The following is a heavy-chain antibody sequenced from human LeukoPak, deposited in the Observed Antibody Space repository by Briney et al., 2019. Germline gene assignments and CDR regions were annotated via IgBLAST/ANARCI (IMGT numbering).Heavy chain of an antibody. J-gene: IGHJ4*02. Sequence: SETLSLTCTVSGGSLSSSSYYWGWIRQPPGKGLEWIGSIYYSGSTYYNPSLKSRVTISVDTSKNQFSLKLSSVTAADTAVYYCARLDGYYDILTGYRYYFDYWGQGTLVTVSS. CDR3: ARLDGYYDILTGYRYYFDY. CDR2: IYYSGST. CDR1: GGSLSSSSYY. D-gene: IGHD3-9*01. V-gene: IGHV4-39*01.